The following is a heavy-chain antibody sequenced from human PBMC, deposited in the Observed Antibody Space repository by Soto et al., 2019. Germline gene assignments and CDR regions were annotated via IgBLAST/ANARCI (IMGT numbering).Heavy chain of an antibody. D-gene: IGHD6-19*01. J-gene: IGHJ4*02. V-gene: IGHV1-2*02. CDR3: ATSSDWSPLLDY. Sequence: ASVKVSCKASQYTFTNFYLHWVRQAPGQRPEWMGWINNGGGTIYAQKFQGGLSMTRDTSITTAYMELSRLSSDDTAFYYCATSSDWSPLLDYWGQGTLVTVSS. CDR1: QYTFTNFY. CDR2: INNGGGT.